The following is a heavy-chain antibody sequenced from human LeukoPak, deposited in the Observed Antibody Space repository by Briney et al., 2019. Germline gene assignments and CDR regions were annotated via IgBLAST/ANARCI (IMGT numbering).Heavy chain of an antibody. CDR2: IIPIFGTA. Sequence: SVKVSCKASGGTFSSYAISWVRQAPGQGLEWMGGIIPIFGTANYAQKFQGRVTITADESTSTAYMELSSLRSEDTAVYYCASGGATYSSSWNENYYYYYGMDVWGKGPRSPSPQ. J-gene: IGHJ6*01. CDR3: ASGGATYSSSWNENYYYYYGMDV. D-gene: IGHD6-13*01. CDR1: GGTFSSYA. V-gene: IGHV1-69*01.